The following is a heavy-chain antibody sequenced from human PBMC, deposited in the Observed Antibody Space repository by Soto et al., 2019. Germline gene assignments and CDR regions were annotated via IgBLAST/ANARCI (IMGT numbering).Heavy chain of an antibody. D-gene: IGHD3-9*01. Sequence: QLQLQESGPGLVKPSETLSLTCTVSGGSISSSSYYWGWIRQPPGKGLEWIGSIYYSGSTYNNPSLKSRVPISVDTTKNQFSLKVSSVTAADTAVYYCARLTYYDILTVYSPYMDVCGKGTTVTVSS. CDR1: GGSISSSSYY. CDR2: IYYSGST. J-gene: IGHJ6*03. CDR3: ARLTYYDILTVYSPYMDV. V-gene: IGHV4-39*01.